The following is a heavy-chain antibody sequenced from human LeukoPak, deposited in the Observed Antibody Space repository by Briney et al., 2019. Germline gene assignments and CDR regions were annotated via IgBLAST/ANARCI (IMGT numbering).Heavy chain of an antibody. Sequence: ASVKVSCKASGYTFTGYYMHWVRQAPGQGLGWMGWINPNSGGTNYAQKFQGRVTMTRDTSISTAYMELSRLRSDDTAVYYCARRLGCSSTSCYTLSYWGQGTLVTVSS. CDR3: ARRLGCSSTSCYTLSY. J-gene: IGHJ4*02. D-gene: IGHD2-2*02. V-gene: IGHV1-2*02. CDR1: GYTFTGYY. CDR2: INPNSGGT.